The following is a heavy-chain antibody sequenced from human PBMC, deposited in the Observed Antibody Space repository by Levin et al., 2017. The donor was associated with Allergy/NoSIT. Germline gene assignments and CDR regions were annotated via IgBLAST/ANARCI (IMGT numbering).Heavy chain of an antibody. CDR3: ARDRLHKDYDSGA. D-gene: IGHD3-22*01. V-gene: IGHV3-11*05. CDR2: ISSTSIYT. Sequence: GGSLRLSCAASGFYFSDYYMSWIRQAPGKGLEWISYISSTSIYTNYADSVKGRFTISRDNAKNLLYLEMNSLRAEDTAVYYCARDRLHKDYDSGAWGQGTLVTVSS. J-gene: IGHJ4*02. CDR1: GFYFSDYY.